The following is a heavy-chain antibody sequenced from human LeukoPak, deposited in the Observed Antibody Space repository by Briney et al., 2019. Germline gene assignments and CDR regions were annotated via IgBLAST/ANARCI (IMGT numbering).Heavy chain of an antibody. CDR2: IHRSGSP. CDR3: ARGIIVTGTINWFDP. CDR1: LDSTTSNF. D-gene: IGHD6-19*01. V-gene: IGHV4-4*02. Sequence: PSETLSLTCTVSLDSTTSNFWSWVRQPPGKGLEWIGEIHRSGSPNYNPSLQSRVTISIDRSRNQIALELSSVTAADTAVYYCARGIIVTGTINWFDPWGQGTLVTVSS. J-gene: IGHJ5*02.